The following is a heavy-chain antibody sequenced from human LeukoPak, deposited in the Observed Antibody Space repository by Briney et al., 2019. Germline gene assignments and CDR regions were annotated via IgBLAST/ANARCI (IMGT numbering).Heavy chain of an antibody. Sequence: RGESLKISCKGSGYSFTSYWIGWVRQMPGKGLEWMGIIYPGDSDTRYSPSFQGQVTISADKSISTAYLQWSSLKASDTAMYYCARYWENYYDSSGPFDYWGQGTLVTVSS. CDR1: GYSFTSYW. CDR3: ARYWENYYDSSGPFDY. J-gene: IGHJ4*02. D-gene: IGHD3-22*01. CDR2: IYPGDSDT. V-gene: IGHV5-51*01.